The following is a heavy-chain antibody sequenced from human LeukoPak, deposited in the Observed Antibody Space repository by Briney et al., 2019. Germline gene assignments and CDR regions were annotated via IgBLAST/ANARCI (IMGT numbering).Heavy chain of an antibody. V-gene: IGHV4-59*01. J-gene: IGHJ4*02. CDR1: GGSISSYY. Sequence: PSETLSLTCTVSGGSISSYYWSWIRQPPGKGLEWIGYIYYGGSTNYNPSLKSRVTISVDTSKNQFSLKLSSVTAADTAVYYCARVQAYGGKGYFDYWGQGTLVTVSS. CDR3: ARVQAYGGKGYFDY. CDR2: IYYGGST. D-gene: IGHD4-23*01.